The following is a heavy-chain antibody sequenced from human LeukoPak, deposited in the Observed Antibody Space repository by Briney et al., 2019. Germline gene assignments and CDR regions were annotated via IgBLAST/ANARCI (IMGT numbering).Heavy chain of an antibody. Sequence: GGSLRLSCAASGFTVSSNYMTWVRQAPGKGLEWVSVIYICSNTYFVDSVKGRFTISRDNSKNTLYLQMNSLRPEDTAVYCCARGHDYGDYWGQGTLVTVSS. CDR3: ARGHDYGDY. CDR2: IYICSNT. V-gene: IGHV3-66*03. CDR1: GFTVSSNY. J-gene: IGHJ4*02.